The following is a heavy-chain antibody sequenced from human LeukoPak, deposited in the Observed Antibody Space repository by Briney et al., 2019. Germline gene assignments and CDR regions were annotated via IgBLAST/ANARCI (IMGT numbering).Heavy chain of an antibody. J-gene: IGHJ4*02. V-gene: IGHV3-7*03. D-gene: IGHD1-26*01. CDR1: GFTFSSYW. CDR2: IKTDGSEK. CDR3: AKGALYGSY. Sequence: GGSLRLSCEASGFTFSSYWMSWVRQAPGKGLEWVANIKTDGSEKYYVDSVKGRFTISRDNAKNSLYLQMNSLRAEDTAVYYCAKGALYGSYWGQGTLVTVSS.